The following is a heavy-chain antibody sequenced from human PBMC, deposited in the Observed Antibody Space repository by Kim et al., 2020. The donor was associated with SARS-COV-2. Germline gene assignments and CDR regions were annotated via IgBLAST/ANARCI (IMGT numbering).Heavy chain of an antibody. CDR3: ARHLHYYGSGSYPLDY. D-gene: IGHD3-10*01. Sequence: SETLSLTCTVSGGSISSSSYYWGWIRQPPGKGLEWIGSIYYSGSTYYNPSLKSRVTISVDTSKNQFSLKLSSVTAADTAVYYCARHLHYYGSGSYPLDYWREGTLRTVSS. J-gene: IGHJ4*02. V-gene: IGHV4-39*01. CDR2: IYYSGST. CDR1: GGSISSSSYY.